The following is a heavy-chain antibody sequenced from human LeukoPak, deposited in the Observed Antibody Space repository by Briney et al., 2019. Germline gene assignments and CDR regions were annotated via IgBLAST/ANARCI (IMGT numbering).Heavy chain of an antibody. D-gene: IGHD3-3*02. CDR3: ARDFESFSSNWFDP. CDR2: ISSSSSYI. Sequence: PGGSLRLSCAASGFTFSNYNMNWVRQAPGKGLEWVSSISSSSSYIYYAGSVKGRFTISRDNAKNSLYLQMNSLRAEDTAVYYCARDFESFSSNWFDPWGQGTLVTVSS. CDR1: GFTFSNYN. J-gene: IGHJ5*02. V-gene: IGHV3-21*01.